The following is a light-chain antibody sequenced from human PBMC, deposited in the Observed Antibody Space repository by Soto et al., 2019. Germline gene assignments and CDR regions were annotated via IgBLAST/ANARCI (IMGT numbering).Light chain of an antibody. CDR2: GES. Sequence: VLTQSPGTLSFSPGDRAPLSCRGSQIVGGDTLAWFQQRPGQAPRIVIYGESNRAAGIPDRFSGSGSGTDLTLTVSRLEHEDFAMDYCQKYHWATDTFGQGTRLEIK. V-gene: IGKV3-20*01. J-gene: IGKJ5*01. CDR3: QKYHWATDT. CDR1: QIVGGDT.